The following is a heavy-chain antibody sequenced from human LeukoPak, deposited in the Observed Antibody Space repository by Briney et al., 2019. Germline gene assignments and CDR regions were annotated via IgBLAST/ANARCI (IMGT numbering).Heavy chain of an antibody. CDR1: GYSFTSYW. CDR2: IYPGDSDT. D-gene: IGHD3-10*01. V-gene: IGHV5-51*01. CDR3: ARGVRGYYYGSGSSSGWFDP. J-gene: IGHJ5*02. Sequence: GESLKISCKGSGYSFTSYWIGWARQMPGKGLEWMGIIYPGDSDTRYSPSFQGQVTISADKSISTAYLQWSSLKASDTAMYYCARGVRGYYYGSGSSSGWFDPWGQGTLVTVSS.